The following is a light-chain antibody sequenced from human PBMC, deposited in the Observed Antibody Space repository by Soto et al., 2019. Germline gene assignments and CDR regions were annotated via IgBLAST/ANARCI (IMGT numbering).Light chain of an antibody. V-gene: IGKV3-15*01. CDR3: QHYKHWPQWT. CDR1: QSVSSN. CDR2: GAS. Sequence: EIVMTQSPATLSVSPGERATLSCRASQSVSSNLAWYQQKPGQVPRLLIYGASTRATGIPARFSGSGSGTEFTLTISSLQSEDFAVYYCQHYKHWPQWTFGQGTKVEIK. J-gene: IGKJ1*01.